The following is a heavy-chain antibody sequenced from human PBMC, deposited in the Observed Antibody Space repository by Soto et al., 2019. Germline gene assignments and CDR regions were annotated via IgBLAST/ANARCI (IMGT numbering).Heavy chain of an antibody. Sequence: GASVKVSCKASGGTFSSYAISWVRQAPGQGLEWMGGIIPIFGTANYAQKFQGRVTITADESTSTAYMELSSLRSEDTAVYYCARDRGSSPQPYYYYYGMDVWGQGTTVTVSS. CDR1: GGTFSSYA. CDR3: ARDRGSSPQPYYYYYGMDV. V-gene: IGHV1-69*13. J-gene: IGHJ6*02. CDR2: IIPIFGTA. D-gene: IGHD6-6*01.